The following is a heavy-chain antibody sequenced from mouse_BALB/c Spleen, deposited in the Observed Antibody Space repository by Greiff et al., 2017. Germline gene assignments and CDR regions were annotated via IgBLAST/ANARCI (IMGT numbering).Heavy chain of an antibody. Sequence: DVKLVESGGGLVKPGGSLKLSCAASGFTFSSYTMSWVRQTPEKRLEWVATISSGGSYTYYPDSVKGRFTISRDNAKNTLYLQMSSLKSEDTAMYYCTRENYRYDAEYFDYWGQGTTLTVSS. CDR2: ISSGGSYT. D-gene: IGHD2-14*01. CDR1: GFTFSSYT. V-gene: IGHV5-6-4*01. J-gene: IGHJ2*01. CDR3: TRENYRYDAEYFDY.